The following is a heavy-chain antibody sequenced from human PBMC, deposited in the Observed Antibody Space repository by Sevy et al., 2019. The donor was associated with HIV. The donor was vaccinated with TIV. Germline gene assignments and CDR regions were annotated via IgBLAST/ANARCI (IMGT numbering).Heavy chain of an antibody. CDR3: AKAKTVAAGFDY. V-gene: IGHV3-23*01. J-gene: IGHJ4*02. Sequence: GGSLRLSCAASGFTFRSYVMSWVRQAPRKGLEWVSGISGSGGSTYYADSVKGRFTISRDNSKNTLYLQMNSLRAEDTAVYYCAKAKTVAAGFDYWGQGTLVTVSS. D-gene: IGHD2-15*01. CDR1: GFTFRSYV. CDR2: ISGSGGST.